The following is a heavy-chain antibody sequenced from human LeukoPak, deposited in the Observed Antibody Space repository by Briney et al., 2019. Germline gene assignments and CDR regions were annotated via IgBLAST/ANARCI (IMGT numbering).Heavy chain of an antibody. V-gene: IGHV6-1*01. Sequence: SQTLSLTCIIPGDILSTKSASGHWIRQSPSRGLEWLGRTYYRSKWYNDYAVSVKSRITINPDTSKNQFSLQLTSVPPEDTAVYYRVRVDIIGASTVFDSWGQGTLVTVSS. CDR3: VRVDIIGASTVFDS. D-gene: IGHD2-15*01. CDR1: GDILSTKSAS. CDR2: TYYRSKWYN. J-gene: IGHJ4*02.